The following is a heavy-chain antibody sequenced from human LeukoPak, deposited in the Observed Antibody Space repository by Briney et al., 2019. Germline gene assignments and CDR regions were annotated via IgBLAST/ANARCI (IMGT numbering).Heavy chain of an antibody. CDR2: IYYNGIT. CDR1: GGSISSSIYY. J-gene: IGHJ4*02. Sequence: SETLSLTCTVSGGSISSSIYYWGWIRQPPGKGLEWIGSIYYNGITYHNPSLTSRVTISVDTSKNQFSLKLSSVTAADTGIYYCARPTGGTYSVPFDYWGQGTLVTVSS. CDR3: ARPTGGTYSVPFDY. D-gene: IGHD1-26*01. V-gene: IGHV4-39*01.